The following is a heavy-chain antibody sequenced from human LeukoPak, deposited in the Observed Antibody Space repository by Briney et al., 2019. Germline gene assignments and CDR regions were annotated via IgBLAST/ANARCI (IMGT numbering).Heavy chain of an antibody. J-gene: IGHJ4*02. D-gene: IGHD4-17*01. CDR2: ISSSGSTI. V-gene: IGHV3-48*03. Sequence: GGSLRLSCAASGFTFSSYEMNWVRQAPGKGLEWVSYISSSGSTIYYADSVKGRFTISRDNAKNSLYLQMNSLRAEDTAVYYCACGDYQYYFDYWGQGILVTVSS. CDR3: ACGDYQYYFDY. CDR1: GFTFSSYE.